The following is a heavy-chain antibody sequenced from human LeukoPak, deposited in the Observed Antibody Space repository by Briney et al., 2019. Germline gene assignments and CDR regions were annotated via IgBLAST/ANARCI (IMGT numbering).Heavy chain of an antibody. CDR1: GGSISSGDYY. CDR2: IYYSGST. Sequence: SETLSLTCTVSGGSISSGDYYWSWIRQPPGKGLEWIGYIYYSGSTYYNPSLKSRVTISVDTSKNQFSLKPSSVTAADTAVYYCANRDGNHDDAFDIWGQGTMVTVSS. J-gene: IGHJ3*02. CDR3: ANRDGNHDDAFDI. D-gene: IGHD1-14*01. V-gene: IGHV4-30-4*01.